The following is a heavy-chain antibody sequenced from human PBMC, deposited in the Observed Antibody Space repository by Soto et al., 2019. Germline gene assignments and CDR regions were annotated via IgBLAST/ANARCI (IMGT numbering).Heavy chain of an antibody. CDR1: GYGFSNYY. J-gene: IGHJ4*01. CDR3: ARESYGIGAVGKNFDN. V-gene: IGHV1-46*01. Sequence: QVQLVQSGAEVKEPGASVKVSCKASGYGFSNYYIHWVRQAPGQGLEWMGTINPGDGSPLYAPKSQGRVIGTRDTSTSTVYMELSSLRFDAAAVYYCARESYGIGAVGKNFDNWGHGPLVTVSS. CDR2: INPGDGSP. D-gene: IGHD6-13*01.